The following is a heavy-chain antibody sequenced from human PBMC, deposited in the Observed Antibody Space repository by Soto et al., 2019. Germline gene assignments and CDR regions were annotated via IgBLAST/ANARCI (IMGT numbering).Heavy chain of an antibody. CDR3: ATIVGANDY. CDR2: IYSSGSA. J-gene: IGHJ4*02. Sequence: SDTLSRTYTVSGGSIYTYSWTWLRQPTGKGLEWIGHIYSSGSANYNPSLKSRVSMSVDTSKNQFSLKLNSVTAADTAVYYCATIVGANDYWGQGARVTVS. V-gene: IGHV4-4*07. CDR1: GGSIYTYS. D-gene: IGHD1-26*01.